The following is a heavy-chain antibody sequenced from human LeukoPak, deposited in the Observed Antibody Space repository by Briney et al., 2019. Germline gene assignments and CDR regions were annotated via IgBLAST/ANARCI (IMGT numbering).Heavy chain of an antibody. D-gene: IGHD2-8*01. Sequence: GGSLRLSCSASGFTFRNYGMHWVRQAPGKGLEYVSTISSYGGSAYYADLVKGRFTISRDNSKNTLYLQMSSLRAEDTAVYYCVKDLYSYSFDYWGQGTLVTVSS. CDR1: GFTFRNYG. J-gene: IGHJ4*02. CDR3: VKDLYSYSFDY. CDR2: ISSYGGSA. V-gene: IGHV3-64D*09.